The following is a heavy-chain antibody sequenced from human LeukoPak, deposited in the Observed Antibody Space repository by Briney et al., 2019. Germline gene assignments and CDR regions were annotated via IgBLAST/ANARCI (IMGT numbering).Heavy chain of an antibody. J-gene: IGHJ4*02. CDR2: INHSGST. D-gene: IGHD3-22*01. CDR3: ARGRYYYDSSGYYSSYFDY. Sequence: SETLSLTCAVYGGFFSGYYWSWIRQPPGKGLEWIGEINHSGSTNYNPSLKSRVTISVDTSKNQFSLKLSSVTAADTAVYYCARGRYYYDSSGYYSSYFDYWGQGTLVTVSS. V-gene: IGHV4-34*01. CDR1: GGFFSGYY.